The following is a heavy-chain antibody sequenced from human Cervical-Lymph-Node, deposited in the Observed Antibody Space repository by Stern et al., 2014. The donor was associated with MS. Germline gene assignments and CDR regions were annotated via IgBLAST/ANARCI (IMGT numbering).Heavy chain of an antibody. CDR2: ISYDGSNK. CDR1: GFTFSSYG. CDR3: AKAPGRATVTPDY. V-gene: IGHV3-30*18. D-gene: IGHD4-17*01. Sequence: VQLEESGGGVVQPGRSLRLSCAASGFTFSSYGMHWVRQGPGKGLEWVAVISYDGSNKYYADSVKGRFTISRDNSKNTLYLQMNSLRAEDTAVYYCAKAPGRATVTPDYWGQGTLVTVSS. J-gene: IGHJ4*02.